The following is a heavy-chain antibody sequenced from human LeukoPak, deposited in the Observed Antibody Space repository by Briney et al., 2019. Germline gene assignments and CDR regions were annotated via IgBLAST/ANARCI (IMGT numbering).Heavy chain of an antibody. Sequence: GGSLRLSCAASGFTFSSYAMSWVRQAPGKGLEWVSALSGCGYRTYYADSAKGRFTISRDNSKNTLYLQMNSLRAEDTAVYCCAKDEAITMIVVVNYFDYWGQGTLVTVSS. CDR2: LSGCGYRT. CDR1: GFTFSSYA. V-gene: IGHV3-23*01. J-gene: IGHJ4*02. CDR3: AKDEAITMIVVVNYFDY. D-gene: IGHD3-22*01.